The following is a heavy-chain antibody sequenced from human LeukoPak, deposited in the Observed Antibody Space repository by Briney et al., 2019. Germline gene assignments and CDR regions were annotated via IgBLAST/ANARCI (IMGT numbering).Heavy chain of an antibody. CDR2: IYSSGST. V-gene: IGHV4-4*07. CDR1: GGSISGYF. CDR3: ARARYSGYDGAFDI. Sequence: SETLSLTCTVSGGSISGYFWSWIRQPAGKTLEWVGRIYSSGSTDYNPSLKGRVTMSVDTSKNHFSLKLSSVTAAGTATYYCARARYSGYDGAFDIWGQGTMVTVSS. D-gene: IGHD5-12*01. J-gene: IGHJ3*02.